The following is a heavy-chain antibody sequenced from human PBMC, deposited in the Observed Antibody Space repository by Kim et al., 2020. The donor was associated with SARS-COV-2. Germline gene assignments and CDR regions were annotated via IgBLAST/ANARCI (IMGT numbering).Heavy chain of an antibody. J-gene: IGHJ4*02. CDR2: IYHSGST. CDR1: GGSISSSNW. V-gene: IGHV4-4*02. D-gene: IGHD3-10*02. CDR3: ARALPSVRGVTHFDY. Sequence: SETLSLTCAVSGGSISSSNWWSWVRQPPGKGLEWIGEIYHSGSTNYNPSLKSRVTISVDKSKNQFSLKLSSVTAADTAVYYCARALPSVRGVTHFDYWGQGTLVTVSS.